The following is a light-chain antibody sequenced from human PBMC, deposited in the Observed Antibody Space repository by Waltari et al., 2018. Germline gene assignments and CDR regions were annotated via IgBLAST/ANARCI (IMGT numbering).Light chain of an antibody. Sequence: SYELTQPPSVSVSPGQTARITCSGDKLGDRYVCWYQQKPGQSPELVIYQDSKRPSGIPERFSGSNSGNTATLTITGTQPMDEADYYCQAWDSSTGVFGTGTRVTVL. J-gene: IGLJ1*01. CDR2: QDS. CDR3: QAWDSSTGV. CDR1: KLGDRY. V-gene: IGLV3-1*01.